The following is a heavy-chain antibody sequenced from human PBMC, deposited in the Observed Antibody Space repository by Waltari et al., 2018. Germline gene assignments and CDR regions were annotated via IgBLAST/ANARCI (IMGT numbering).Heavy chain of an antibody. CDR1: GYSFTSYW. CDR3: AKDWYSSSPGMVFFQH. V-gene: IGHV3-33*06. J-gene: IGHJ1*01. Sequence: VQLVQSGAEVKKPGESLKISCKGSGYSFTSYWIGWVRQMPGKGLEWVAVIWYDGSNKYYADSVKGRFTISRDNSKNTLYLQMNSLRAEDTAVYYCAKDWYSSSPGMVFFQHWGQGTLVTVSS. CDR2: IWYDGSNK. D-gene: IGHD6-13*01.